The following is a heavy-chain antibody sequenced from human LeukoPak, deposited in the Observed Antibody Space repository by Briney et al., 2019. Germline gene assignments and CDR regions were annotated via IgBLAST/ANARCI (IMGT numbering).Heavy chain of an antibody. CDR2: ISSSSSTI. CDR1: EFTFSSYS. V-gene: IGHV3-48*04. J-gene: IGHJ4*02. Sequence: TGGSLRLSCAASEFTFSSYSMNWVRQAPGKGLEWVSYISSSSSTIYYADSVKGRFTISRDNAKNSLYLQMNSLRAEDTAVYYCAPQEGDGYNPFDYWGQGTLVTVSS. CDR3: APQEGDGYNPFDY. D-gene: IGHD5-24*01.